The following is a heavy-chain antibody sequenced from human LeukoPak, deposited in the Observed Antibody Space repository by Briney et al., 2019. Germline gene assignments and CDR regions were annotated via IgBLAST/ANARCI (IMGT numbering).Heavy chain of an antibody. Sequence: EASVKVSCKASGYTFTGYYMHWVRQAPGQGLEWMGWINPNSGGTNYAQKFQDRVTMTRDTSISTAYMELSRLRSDDTAVYYCARFTTGTTLIDYWGQGTLVTVSS. CDR2: INPNSGGT. CDR3: ARFTTGTTLIDY. D-gene: IGHD1-7*01. J-gene: IGHJ4*02. CDR1: GYTFTGYY. V-gene: IGHV1-2*02.